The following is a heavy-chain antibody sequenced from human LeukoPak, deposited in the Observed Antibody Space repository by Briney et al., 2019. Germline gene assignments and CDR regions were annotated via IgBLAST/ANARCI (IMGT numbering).Heavy chain of an antibody. CDR2: IKQDGSEK. CDR3: ARVGGRYYYGSGGPFDY. J-gene: IGHJ4*02. Sequence: PGGSLRLSCETSGFIFSNCWMTWVRQAPGKGLEWVANIKQDGSEKYYVDSVKGRFTISRDNAKNSLYLQMNSLRAEDTAVYYCARVGGRYYYGSGGPFDYWGQGTLVTVSS. D-gene: IGHD3-10*01. V-gene: IGHV3-7*01. CDR1: GFIFSNCW.